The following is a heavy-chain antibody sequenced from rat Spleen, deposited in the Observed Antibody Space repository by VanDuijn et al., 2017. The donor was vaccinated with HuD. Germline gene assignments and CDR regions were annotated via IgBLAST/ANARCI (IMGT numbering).Heavy chain of an antibody. V-gene: IGHV5-25*01. CDR3: ARPSTETYCFDY. CDR1: GFTFSNYY. Sequence: EVQLVESDGGLVQPGRSLKLSCAASGFTFSNYYMAWVRQAPKKGLEWVATISTSGSRTYYPDSVKGRFTISRDNAKSSLYLQMNSLKSEDTATYYCARPSTETYCFDYWGQGVMVTVSS. CDR2: ISTSGSRT. D-gene: IGHD1-11*01. J-gene: IGHJ2*01.